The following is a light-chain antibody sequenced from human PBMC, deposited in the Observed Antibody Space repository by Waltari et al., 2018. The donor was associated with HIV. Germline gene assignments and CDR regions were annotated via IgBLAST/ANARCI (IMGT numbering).Light chain of an antibody. CDR1: SSDIGGYHF. CDR3: SSYTSSPTLYV. CDR2: EVR. J-gene: IGLJ1*01. V-gene: IGLV2-14*01. Sequence: QSALTQPASVSGSPGQSITISCSGTSSDIGGYHFVSWYQQHTDKDPKRMIFEVRNRPSGVSDRFSGSKSGNTATLTISGLQAEDEADYYCSSYTSSPTLYVFGTGTKVTVL.